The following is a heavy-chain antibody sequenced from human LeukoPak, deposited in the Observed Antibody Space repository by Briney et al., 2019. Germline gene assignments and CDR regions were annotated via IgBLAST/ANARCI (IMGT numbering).Heavy chain of an antibody. Sequence: SETLSLTCTVSGGSISSSSYYWGWIRQPPGKGLEWIGSIYYSGSTYYNPSLKSRVTISVDTSKNQFSLKLSSVTAADTAVYYCARGSESAVAAPILPDYWGEGTLVTVSS. CDR2: IYYSGST. D-gene: IGHD6-19*01. V-gene: IGHV4-39*01. CDR3: ARGSESAVAAPILPDY. CDR1: GGSISSSSYY. J-gene: IGHJ4*02.